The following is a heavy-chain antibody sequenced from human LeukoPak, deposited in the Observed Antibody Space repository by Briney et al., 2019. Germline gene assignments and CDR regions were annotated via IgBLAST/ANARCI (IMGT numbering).Heavy chain of an antibody. D-gene: IGHD6-13*01. V-gene: IGHV3-23*01. CDR1: GFTFSSYA. Sequence: GGSLRLSCAASGFTFSSYAMSWVRQAPGKGLEWVSLISGSGGSTNYADSVKGRFTISRDNSKNTLYLQMNSLRAEDTAVYYCAKDPYFAAAGTGYNWFDPWGQGTLVTVSS. CDR2: ISGSGGST. CDR3: AKDPYFAAAGTGYNWFDP. J-gene: IGHJ5*02.